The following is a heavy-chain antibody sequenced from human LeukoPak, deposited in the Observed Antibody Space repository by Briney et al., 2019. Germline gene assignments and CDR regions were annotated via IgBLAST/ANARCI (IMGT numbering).Heavy chain of an antibody. J-gene: IGHJ5*02. Sequence: SETLSLTCTVSGGSISSSSYYWGWIRQPPGKGLEWIGSIYYSGSTYYNPSLKSRVTISVDTSKNQFSLKLSSVTAADTAVYYCARAVLDDYVWGSYRYSEPIRWFDPWGQGTLVTVSS. D-gene: IGHD3-16*02. CDR2: IYYSGST. V-gene: IGHV4-39*07. CDR3: ARAVLDDYVWGSYRYSEPIRWFDP. CDR1: GGSISSSSYY.